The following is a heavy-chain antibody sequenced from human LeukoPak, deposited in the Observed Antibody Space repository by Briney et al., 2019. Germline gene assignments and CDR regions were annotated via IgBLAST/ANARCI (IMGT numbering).Heavy chain of an antibody. J-gene: IGHJ5*02. Sequence: SQTLSLTCAISGDSFSNNSAAWNWIRQSPSRGLEWLGRTYYRSKWFNDFALSVKSRITINPDTSKNQFSLQLNSVTPEDTAVYYCAKNYGDSNWFDPWGQGTLVTVSS. CDR2: TYYRSKWFN. CDR1: GDSFSNNSAA. V-gene: IGHV6-1*01. D-gene: IGHD4-17*01. CDR3: AKNYGDSNWFDP.